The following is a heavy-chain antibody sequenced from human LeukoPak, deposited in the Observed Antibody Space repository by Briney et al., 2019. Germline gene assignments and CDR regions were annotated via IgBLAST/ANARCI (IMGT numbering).Heavy chain of an antibody. CDR3: ARDKYYYDSSGYSNYYYYGMDV. J-gene: IGHJ6*02. D-gene: IGHD3-22*01. V-gene: IGHV4-59*01. Sequence: SETLSLTCTVSGVSISSYYWSWIRQPPGKGLEWIGYIYYSGSTNYNPSLKSRVTIPVDTSKNQFSLKLSSVTAADTAVYYCARDKYYYDSSGYSNYYYYGMDVWGQGTTVTVSS. CDR1: GVSISSYY. CDR2: IYYSGST.